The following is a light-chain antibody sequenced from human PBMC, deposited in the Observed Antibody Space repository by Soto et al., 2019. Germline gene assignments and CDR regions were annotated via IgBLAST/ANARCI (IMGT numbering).Light chain of an antibody. J-gene: IGLJ1*01. CDR1: NSDIGSYKY. Sequence: QSALTQPASVSGSPGQSITISCAGSNSDIGSYKYVSWFQQHPGNAPKLIISEVRDRPSGVSTRFSGSKSGNTASLTISGPQPEDEADYYCSSYTTSGTPYVFGTGTKLTVL. CDR3: SSYTTSGTPYV. V-gene: IGLV2-14*01. CDR2: EVR.